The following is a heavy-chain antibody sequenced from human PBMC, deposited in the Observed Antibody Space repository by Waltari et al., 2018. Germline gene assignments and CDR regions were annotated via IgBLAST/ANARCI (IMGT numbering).Heavy chain of an antibody. D-gene: IGHD2-8*02. CDR1: GFNISSYW. V-gene: IGHV3-7*01. J-gene: IGHJ4*02. CDR3: ARVYWPRGFDY. CDR2: IKQDGSDK. Sequence: EVRLVESGGGLVQQGGSLGPSCAASGFNISSYWMSWVRQAPGKGLEWVANIKQDGSDKYYVDSVEGRFTVSRDNAKNSLYLQMNSLRAEDTAVYYCARVYWPRGFDYWGQGTLVTVSS.